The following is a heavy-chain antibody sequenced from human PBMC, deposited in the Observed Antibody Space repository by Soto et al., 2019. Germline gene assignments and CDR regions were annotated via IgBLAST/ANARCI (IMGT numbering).Heavy chain of an antibody. V-gene: IGHV4-31*03. CDR2: IYYSGST. CDR1: GGSISSGGYY. Sequence: PSETLSLTCTVSGGSISSGGYYWSWIRQHPGKGLEWIGYIYYSGSTYYNPSLKSRVTISVDTSKNQFSLKLSSVTAADTAVYYCARLMAGSYYYYGMDVWGQGTTVTSP. CDR3: ARLMAGSYYYYGMDV. J-gene: IGHJ6*02. D-gene: IGHD6-19*01.